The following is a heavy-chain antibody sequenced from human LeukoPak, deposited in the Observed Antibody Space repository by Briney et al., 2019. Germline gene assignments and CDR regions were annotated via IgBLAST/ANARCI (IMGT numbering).Heavy chain of an antibody. CDR3: ARDATGAFDY. CDR2: ISTDGSSA. D-gene: IGHD2-15*01. V-gene: IGHV3-74*01. CDR1: GFSFSNYW. J-gene: IGHJ4*02. Sequence: GGSLRLSCAASGFSFSNYWMHWVRQAPGKGLVWVSRISTDGSSASHADSVKGRFTISRDNSKNTLYLQMNSLRAEDTAVYYCARDATGAFDYWGQGTLVTVSS.